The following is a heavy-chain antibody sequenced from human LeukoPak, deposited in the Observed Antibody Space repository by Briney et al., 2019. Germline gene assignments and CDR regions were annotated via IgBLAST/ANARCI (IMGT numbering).Heavy chain of an antibody. CDR3: AKDSGTVVTPTLDY. V-gene: IGHV3-53*01. CDR1: GFTVNNNY. J-gene: IGHJ4*02. D-gene: IGHD4-23*01. Sequence: GGSLRLSCAASGFTVNNNYMSWVRQAPGKGLEWVSFIYSGGNTYYADSVKGRFTISRDSSTLYLQMNSLRAEDTAVYYCAKDSGTVVTPTLDYWGQGTLVTVSS. CDR2: IYSGGNT.